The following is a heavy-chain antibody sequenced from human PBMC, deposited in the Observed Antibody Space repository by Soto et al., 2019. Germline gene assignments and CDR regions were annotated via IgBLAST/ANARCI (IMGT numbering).Heavy chain of an antibody. D-gene: IGHD1-26*01. Sequence: GGCRRLSWAVSRFTLGSYSMNWVRQAPGKGLEWISYISTTSSSIYYADSVKGRFTISRDNAKNSLFLQMNSLIDEDTAVYFCARPGGSFVYWGPGALGT. CDR3: ARPGGSFVY. CDR1: RFTLGSYS. CDR2: ISTTSSSI. J-gene: IGHJ4*02. V-gene: IGHV3-48*02.